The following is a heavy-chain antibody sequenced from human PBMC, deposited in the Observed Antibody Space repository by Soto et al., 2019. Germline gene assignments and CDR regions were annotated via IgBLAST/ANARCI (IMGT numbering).Heavy chain of an antibody. CDR3: AREALGRYYCDD. V-gene: IGHV3-30-3*01. Sequence: QVQLVESGGGVVQPGRSLRLSCAASGFTFSSYAMHWVRQDPAKGLEWVAVISYDGSDKYYADSVKGRFTISRDNSKNTLYLQMNSLRAEDTAVYYCAREALGRYYCDDWGQGTMVTVSS. CDR2: ISYDGSDK. D-gene: IGHD3-10*01. J-gene: IGHJ3*01. CDR1: GFTFSSYA.